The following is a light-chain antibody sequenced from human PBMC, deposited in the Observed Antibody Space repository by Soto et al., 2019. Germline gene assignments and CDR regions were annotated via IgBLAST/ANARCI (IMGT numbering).Light chain of an antibody. J-gene: IGKJ4*01. CDR1: QSVSSF. CDR3: QQRSNWPLT. Sequence: EIVLTQSPATLSLSPGERATLSCRASQSVSSFLAWYQQKPGQAPRLLIYDASNRATGIPARFSGSGSGTDFTLTISCLEPEDFAVYDCQQRSNWPLTFGGGTKVEIK. V-gene: IGKV3-11*01. CDR2: DAS.